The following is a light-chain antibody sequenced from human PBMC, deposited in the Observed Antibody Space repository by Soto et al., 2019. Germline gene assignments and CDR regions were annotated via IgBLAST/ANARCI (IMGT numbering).Light chain of an antibody. V-gene: IGKV3D-15*01. Sequence: EIVMTQSPATLSVSPGESATLSCRASQSVSRKLVWYQQKPGQAPRLLIYGASTRATGIPERFSGSGPGTEFTLTIRSLQPDDLGTYYCQQYNSLWTFGQGTKVDNK. CDR2: GAS. CDR1: QSVSRK. J-gene: IGKJ1*01. CDR3: QQYNSLWT.